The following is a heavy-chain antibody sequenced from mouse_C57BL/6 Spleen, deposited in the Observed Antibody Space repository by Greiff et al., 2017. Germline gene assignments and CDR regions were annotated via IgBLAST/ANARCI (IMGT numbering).Heavy chain of an antibody. J-gene: IGHJ1*03. CDR1: GYTFTSYW. Sequence: QVQLQQPGTELVKPGASVKLSCKASGYTFTSYWMHWVTQRPGQGLEWIGHINPSNGGTNYHEKFKSKATLPVDKSTSTAFMQLSSLTSEDSAVYCCARSEYDGDWYFDVWGTGTTVTVSS. CDR2: INPSNGGT. V-gene: IGHV1-53*01. CDR3: ARSEYDGDWYFDV. D-gene: IGHD2-12*01.